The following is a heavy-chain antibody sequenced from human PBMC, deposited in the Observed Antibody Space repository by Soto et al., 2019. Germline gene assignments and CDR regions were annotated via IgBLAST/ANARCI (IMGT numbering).Heavy chain of an antibody. J-gene: IGHJ3*02. CDR3: ARARTYYDILTGRYFDI. CDR1: GGSFSGYY. D-gene: IGHD3-9*01. V-gene: IGHV4-34*01. Sequence: SETLSLTSAVYGGSFSGYYWSWIRQPPGKGLEWIGEINHSGSTNYNPSLKSRVTISVDTSKNQFSLKLSSVTAADTAVYYCARARTYYDILTGRYFDIWGQGTMVTVSS. CDR2: INHSGST.